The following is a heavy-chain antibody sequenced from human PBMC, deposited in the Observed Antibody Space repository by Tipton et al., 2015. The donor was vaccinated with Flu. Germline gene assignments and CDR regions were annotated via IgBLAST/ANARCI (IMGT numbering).Heavy chain of an antibody. J-gene: IGHJ4*02. CDR3: ARDGGQYGDCDH. D-gene: IGHD2-21*02. CDR2: IYASGST. CDR1: GGSISSYY. V-gene: IGHV4-4*07. Sequence: TLSLMCTVSGGSISSYYWTWIRQPAGKGLEWIGRIYASGSTNYNPSFTSRVTMSVDTSKNQFSLKLSSVTAADTAVYYCARDGGQYGDCDHWGQGTLVTVSS.